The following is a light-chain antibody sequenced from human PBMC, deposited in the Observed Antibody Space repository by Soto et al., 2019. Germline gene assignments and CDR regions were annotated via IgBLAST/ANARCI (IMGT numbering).Light chain of an antibody. Sequence: EIVLTQSPAALSFSPGERATLSCRASQSVGNSLAWYQQKPGQAPRLLIYDASSKPTDIPARFTGSGSGTDFSLTISGLEPEDFAVYYCQQRPNWPLTFGGGTKVDIK. CDR1: QSVGNS. CDR2: DAS. V-gene: IGKV3-11*01. CDR3: QQRPNWPLT. J-gene: IGKJ4*01.